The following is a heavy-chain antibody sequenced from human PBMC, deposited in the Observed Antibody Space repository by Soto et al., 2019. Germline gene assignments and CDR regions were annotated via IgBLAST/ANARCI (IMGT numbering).Heavy chain of an antibody. CDR3: ARSDNRNSLYGVDV. CDR2: VNHNGRN. D-gene: IGHD1-7*01. Sequence: SETLSLTCDVYGGSFSCYFWNWIRQSPGKGLEWIGKVNHNGRNNYNPSLKSRVTLSIDASMNHVTLELTSVTAADTAVYYCARSDNRNSLYGVDVWGQGTAVTVSS. CDR1: GGSFSCYF. J-gene: IGHJ6*02. V-gene: IGHV4-34*01.